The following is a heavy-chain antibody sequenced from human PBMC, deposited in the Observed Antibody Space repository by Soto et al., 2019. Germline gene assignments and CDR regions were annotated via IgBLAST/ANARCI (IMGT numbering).Heavy chain of an antibody. CDR2: ISGSGGST. D-gene: IGHD4-17*01. J-gene: IGHJ4*02. V-gene: IGHV3-23*01. CDR1: GFTFSSYA. Sequence: GGSLRLSCAASGFTFSSYAMTWARQAPGKGLEWVSAISGSGGSTYYADSVKGRFTISRDKSKNTAYLQMNSLRAEDTAVYYCVRASYFSDCSDYRRFLDSWGQGSLV. CDR3: VRASYFSDCSDYRRFLDS.